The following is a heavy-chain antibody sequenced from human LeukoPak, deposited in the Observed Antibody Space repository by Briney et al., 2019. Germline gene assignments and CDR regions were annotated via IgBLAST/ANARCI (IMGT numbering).Heavy chain of an antibody. CDR1: DITTTDYW. Sequence: PGGTLILCCAASDITTTDYWMHWVRQAPEEGLVWVSHIVQDGSYATYADSVKGRFTISRDNAKNTLYLQMNSLRAEDTAVYYCATDDYRGLGYWGQGTLVTVSS. D-gene: IGHD4-11*01. CDR2: IVQDGSYA. CDR3: ATDDYRGLGY. J-gene: IGHJ4*02. V-gene: IGHV3-74*01.